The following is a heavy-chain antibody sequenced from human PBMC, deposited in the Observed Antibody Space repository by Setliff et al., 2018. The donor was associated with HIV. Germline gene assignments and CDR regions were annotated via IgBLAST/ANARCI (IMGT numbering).Heavy chain of an antibody. J-gene: IGHJ6*03. CDR2: INHSGST. CDR3: ARERGPVGVVAAAYYYYMDV. CDR1: GGSFSGYY. Sequence: ASETLSLTCAVYGGSFSGYYWSWLRQPPGKGLEWIGEINHSGSTNYNPSLKSRVTISVDTSKNQFSLKLSSVTAADTAVYYCARERGPVGVVAAAYYYYMDVWGKGTTVTVSS. D-gene: IGHD2-15*01. V-gene: IGHV4-34*01.